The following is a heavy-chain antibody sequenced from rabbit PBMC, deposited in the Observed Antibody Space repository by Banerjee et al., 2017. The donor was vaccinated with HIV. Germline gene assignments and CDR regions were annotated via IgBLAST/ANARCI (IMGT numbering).Heavy chain of an antibody. CDR1: GFDISNYNM. J-gene: IGHJ4*01. CDR3: AREDISVWGFNL. V-gene: IGHV1S45*01. D-gene: IGHD4-1*01. Sequence: QEQLKETGGGLVQPAGSLTLTCKASGFDISNYNMQWVRQSPGKGLESIGFINTLGSAYYASWAKGRFTISKTSSTTVTLQMTSLTAADTATYFCAREDISVWGFNLWGPGTLVTVS. CDR2: INTLGSA.